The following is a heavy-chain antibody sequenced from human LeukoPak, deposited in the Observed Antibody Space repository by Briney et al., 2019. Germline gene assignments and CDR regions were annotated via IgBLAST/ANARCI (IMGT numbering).Heavy chain of an antibody. V-gene: IGHV4-4*07. CDR1: GGSISSYY. D-gene: IGHD3-22*01. CDR3: ATGSGSSGYYFGKYYFDY. CDR2: IYTSGST. J-gene: IGHJ4*02. Sequence: KSSETLSLTCTVSGGSISSYYWSWIRQPAGKGLEGIGGIYTSGSTNYNPSLKSRVTTSVDTSKNQFSLKLSSVTAADTAVYYCATGSGSSGYYFGKYYFDYWGQGTLVTVSS.